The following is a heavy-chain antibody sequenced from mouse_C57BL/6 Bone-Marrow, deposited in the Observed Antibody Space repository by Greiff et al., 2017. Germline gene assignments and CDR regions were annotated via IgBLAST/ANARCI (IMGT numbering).Heavy chain of an antibody. J-gene: IGHJ4*01. CDR2: INPNYGTT. D-gene: IGHD2-4*01. CDR1: GYSFTDYN. CDR3: ARGYDYDYAMDD. V-gene: IGHV1-39*01. Sequence: VHVKQSGPELVKPGASVKISCKASGYSFTDYNMNWVKQSNGKSLEWIGGINPNYGTTSYNQKFKGKATLTVDQSSSTAYMQLNSLTSEDSAVYYCARGYDYDYAMDDWGQGTSVTVSS.